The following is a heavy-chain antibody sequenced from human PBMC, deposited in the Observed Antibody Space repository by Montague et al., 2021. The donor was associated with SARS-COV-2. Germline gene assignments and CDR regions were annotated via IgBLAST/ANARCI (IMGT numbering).Heavy chain of an antibody. Sequence: TLTLTCTVSGGSISSGGYYWSWIRQHPGKGLEWIGYIYYSGSTYYNPSLKSRVTISVDTSKNQFSLKLSSVTDADTAVYYCARASGKKTIFGVVISYFDYWGQGTLVTVSS. V-gene: IGHV4-31*03. CDR2: IYYSGST. J-gene: IGHJ4*02. CDR1: GGSISSGGYY. CDR3: ARASGKKTIFGVVISYFDY. D-gene: IGHD3-3*01.